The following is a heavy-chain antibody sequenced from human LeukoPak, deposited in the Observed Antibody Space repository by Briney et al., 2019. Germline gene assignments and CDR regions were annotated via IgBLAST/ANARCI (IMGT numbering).Heavy chain of an antibody. J-gene: IGHJ5*02. CDR2: IWFDGSNK. CDR1: GFTFSIYG. D-gene: IGHD1-7*01. Sequence: HPGGSLRLSCAAFGFTFSIYGMHWVRQAPGKGLEWVAFIWFDGSNKYYTDSVKGRFTISRDNSKSTLYLQMNSLRAEDTAVYYCASRGITGTTSYNYFDPWGQGTLVTVSS. CDR3: ASRGITGTTSYNYFDP. V-gene: IGHV3-30*02.